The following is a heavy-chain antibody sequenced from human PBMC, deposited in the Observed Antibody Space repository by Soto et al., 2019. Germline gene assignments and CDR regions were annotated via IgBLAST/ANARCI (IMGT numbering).Heavy chain of an antibody. J-gene: IGHJ6*03. V-gene: IGHV1-2*04. D-gene: IGHD1-26*01. CDR3: ARERGGATATLDYYYFYMDV. Sequence: QVQLVQSGAEVRKPGASVTVSCRTSGDTFSDYYIHWVRQAPGQWLGWMGWINPNSGATNYAQKFRGWVTMTRDTSIRTVYMQLSRLRSDDTAVYYCARERGGATATLDYYYFYMDVWGTGTTVTVS. CDR2: INPNSGAT. CDR1: GDTFSDYY.